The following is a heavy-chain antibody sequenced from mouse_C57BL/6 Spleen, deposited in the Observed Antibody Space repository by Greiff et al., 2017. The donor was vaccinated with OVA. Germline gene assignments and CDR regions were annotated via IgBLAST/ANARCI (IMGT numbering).Heavy chain of an antibody. CDR3: ARALYDYDGFAY. CDR1: GFTFSSYA. J-gene: IGHJ3*01. V-gene: IGHV5-4*03. D-gene: IGHD2-4*01. CDR2: ISDGGSYT. Sequence: DVKLVESGGGLVKPGGSLKLSCAASGFTFSSYAMSWVRQTPEKRLEWVATISDGGSYTYYPDNVKGRFTISRDNAKNNLYLQMSHLKSEDTAMYYCARALYDYDGFAYWGQGTLVTVSA.